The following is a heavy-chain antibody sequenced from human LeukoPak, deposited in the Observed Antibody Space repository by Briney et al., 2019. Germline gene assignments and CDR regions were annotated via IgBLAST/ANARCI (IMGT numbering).Heavy chain of an antibody. CDR2: IYYSGST. Sequence: SETLSLICTVSGGSISSSSYYWGWIRQPPGKGLEWIGSIYYSGSTYYNPSLKSRVTISVDTSKNQFSLKLSSVTAADTAVYYCVASSWLTGTFDYWGRGTLVTVSS. V-gene: IGHV4-39*01. J-gene: IGHJ4*02. D-gene: IGHD6-13*01. CDR1: GGSISSSSYY. CDR3: VASSWLTGTFDY.